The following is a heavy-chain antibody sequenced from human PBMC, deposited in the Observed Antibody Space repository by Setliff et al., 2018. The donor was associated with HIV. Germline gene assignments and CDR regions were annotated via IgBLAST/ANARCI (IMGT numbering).Heavy chain of an antibody. CDR2: IDPTDSYI. CDR3: ARQSYYYYNMDV. V-gene: IGHV5-10-1*01. D-gene: IGHD2-21*01. J-gene: IGHJ6*02. Sequence: PGESLKISCKGSGYSFASYWISWVRQMPGKGLEWMGRIDPTDSYINDSPPYQGHVTISVDKPISTVYLQWSSLKASDTAIYYCARQSYYYYNMDVWGQGTTVTVS. CDR1: GYSFASYW.